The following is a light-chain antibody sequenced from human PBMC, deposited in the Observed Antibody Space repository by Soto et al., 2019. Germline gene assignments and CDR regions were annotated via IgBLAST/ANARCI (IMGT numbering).Light chain of an antibody. CDR1: QSVSRDY. Sequence: EIVLAQSPGTLSLSPGQRATLSCRASQSVSRDYVAWYQHKPGQAPRLLIYAASSRPSGIPDRFGGSGSGTEFTLTISRLEPEDFALYYCQQYGSSPLTFGGGTRVEFK. J-gene: IGKJ4*01. V-gene: IGKV3-20*01. CDR3: QQYGSSPLT. CDR2: AAS.